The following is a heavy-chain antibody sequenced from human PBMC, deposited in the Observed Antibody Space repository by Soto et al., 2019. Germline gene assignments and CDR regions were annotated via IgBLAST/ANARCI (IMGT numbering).Heavy chain of an antibody. Sequence: QVHLVQSGAEVKKPGASVKVSCKASGYSFTGYDVHWVRQAAGHGLEWMGWINPNSVNTGHAEKFQGRLTLTRNISTSTDYLELHSLRYEDTAVYYCARADGSSHDAFDIWVQGTMVTVSS. D-gene: IGHD3-10*01. CDR1: GYSFTGYD. CDR2: INPNSVNT. CDR3: ARADGSSHDAFDI. V-gene: IGHV1-8*02. J-gene: IGHJ3*02.